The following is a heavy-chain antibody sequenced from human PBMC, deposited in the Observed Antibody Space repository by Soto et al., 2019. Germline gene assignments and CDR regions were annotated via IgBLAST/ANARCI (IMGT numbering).Heavy chain of an antibody. D-gene: IGHD2-15*01. CDR3: ARDRVARTLQANNWFDP. CDR2: ISYDGSNK. V-gene: IGHV3-30-3*01. CDR1: GFTFSSYA. J-gene: IGHJ5*02. Sequence: QVQLVESGGGVVQPGRSLRLSCAASGFTFSSYAMHWVRQAPGKGLEWVAVISYDGSNKYYADSVKGRFTISRDNSKNTLYLQMNSLRAEDTAVYYCARDRVARTLQANNWFDPWGQGTLVTVSS.